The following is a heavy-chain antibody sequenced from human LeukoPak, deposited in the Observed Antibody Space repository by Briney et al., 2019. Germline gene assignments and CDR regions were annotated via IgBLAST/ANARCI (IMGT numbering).Heavy chain of an antibody. CDR1: GFTFSSYG. CDR2: ISGSGGST. V-gene: IGHV3-23*01. Sequence: GGTLRLSCAASGFTFSSYGMSWVRQAPGKGLEWVSAISGSGGSTYYADSVKGRFTISRDNSKNTLYLQMNSLRAEDTAVYYCAKDAGVIWGYSSGWYSAEYFQHWGQGTLVTVSS. CDR3: AKDAGVIWGYSSGWYSAEYFQH. D-gene: IGHD6-19*01. J-gene: IGHJ1*01.